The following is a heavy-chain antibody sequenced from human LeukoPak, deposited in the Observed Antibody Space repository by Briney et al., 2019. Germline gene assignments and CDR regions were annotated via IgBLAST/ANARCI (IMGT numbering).Heavy chain of an antibody. J-gene: IGHJ4*02. V-gene: IGHV3-21*01. CDR3: ARDSGTEQLVAPTDY. CDR2: ISSSSSYI. CDR1: GFAFSSYS. Sequence: GGSLRLSCAASGFAFSSYSMNWVRQAPGKGLEWVSSISSSSSYIYYADSVKGRFTISRGNAKNSLYLQMNSLRAEDTAVYYCARDSGTEQLVAPTDYWGQGTLVTVSS. D-gene: IGHD6-6*01.